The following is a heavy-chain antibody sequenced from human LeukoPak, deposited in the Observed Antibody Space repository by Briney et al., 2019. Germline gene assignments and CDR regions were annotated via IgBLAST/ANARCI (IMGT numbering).Heavy chain of an antibody. CDR3: ARLAQDY. Sequence: ASVKVSCKASGYTFTDYYVQWVRQAPGQGLEWMGSVHPNTGVTNYAQKFQGRVTMTRNTSISTAYMELSSLRSEDTAVYYCARLAQDYWGQGTLVTVSS. CDR1: GYTFTDYY. D-gene: IGHD5-12*01. CDR2: VHPNTGVT. V-gene: IGHV1-2*02. J-gene: IGHJ4*02.